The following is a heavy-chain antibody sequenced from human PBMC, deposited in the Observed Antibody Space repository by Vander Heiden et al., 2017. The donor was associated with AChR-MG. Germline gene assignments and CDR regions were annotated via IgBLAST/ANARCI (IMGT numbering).Heavy chain of an antibody. CDR1: RLTFIGYW. Sequence: ELQLVPPAAASPQRGGAATFPGTATRLTFIGYWMTWIHQPRPKGLGWVGRIVSDGSNAIYADSVKGRFTISRDNAKNTLYLQMNNLGAEDTAVYYCVRDGPHYFDYWGQGTLVTVSS. CDR3: VRDGPHYFDY. CDR2: IVSDGSNA. V-gene: IGHV3-74*01. J-gene: IGHJ4*02.